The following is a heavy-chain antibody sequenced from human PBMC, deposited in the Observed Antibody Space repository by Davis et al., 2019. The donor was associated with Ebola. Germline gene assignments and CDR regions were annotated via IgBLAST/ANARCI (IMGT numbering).Heavy chain of an antibody. J-gene: IGHJ5*02. CDR1: GYTFTNYG. CDR3: ARAIVAGNWFDP. Sequence: ASVKVSCKASGYTFTNYGITWVRQAPGQGLEWMGWINLHNGNTNYAQNVQGRVIMTSDTATTTAYMELRSLRSDDTAVYYCARAIVAGNWFDPWGQGTLVTVSS. CDR2: INLHNGNT. D-gene: IGHD5-12*01. V-gene: IGHV1-18*04.